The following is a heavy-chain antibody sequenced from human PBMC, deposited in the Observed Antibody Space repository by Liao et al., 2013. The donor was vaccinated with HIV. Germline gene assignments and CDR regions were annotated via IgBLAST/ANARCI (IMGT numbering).Heavy chain of an antibody. V-gene: IGHV4-61*02. CDR2: MYTNGIT. CDR3: ARGGPRLGTLHY. D-gene: IGHD7-27*01. Sequence: QVQLQESGPGLVKPSETVSLTCTVSGGSISSGSYSWSWIRQPAGKGLEWIGHMYTNGITNYNPSLSSRVSISVDRSKNQISLRLRSVIAADTAVYYCARGGPRLGTLHYWGQGALVTVSS. J-gene: IGHJ4*02. CDR1: GGSISSGSYS.